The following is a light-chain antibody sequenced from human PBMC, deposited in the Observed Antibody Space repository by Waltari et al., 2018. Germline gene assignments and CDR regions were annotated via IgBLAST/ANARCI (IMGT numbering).Light chain of an antibody. J-gene: IGLJ2*01. Sequence: SYVVTQPPSVSVAPGQTATITCEGDNIRSKNVNWYQQEPGQAPVVVVYYDSDRPPGIPERFSGSNSGNTATLTISRVEAGDEADYYCQVWDPNSDRQVFGGGTKLTVL. CDR1: NIRSKN. CDR3: QVWDPNSDRQV. V-gene: IGLV3-21*02. CDR2: YDS.